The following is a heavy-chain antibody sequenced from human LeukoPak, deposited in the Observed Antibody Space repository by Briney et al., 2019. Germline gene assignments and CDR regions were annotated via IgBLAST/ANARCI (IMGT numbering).Heavy chain of an antibody. D-gene: IGHD3-22*01. CDR1: GFTFSSYA. Sequence: PGRPLRLSCAASGFTFSSYAMHWVRQAPGKGLEWVAVIWYDGSNKYYADYVKGRFTISRDNSKNTLYLQMNSLRAEDTAVYYCARDPGVVVITDHFDYWGQGTLVTVSS. J-gene: IGHJ4*02. CDR2: IWYDGSNK. CDR3: ARDPGVVVITDHFDY. V-gene: IGHV3-33*01.